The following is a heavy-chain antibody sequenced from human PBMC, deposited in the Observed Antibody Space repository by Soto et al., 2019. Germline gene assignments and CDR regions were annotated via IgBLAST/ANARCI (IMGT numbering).Heavy chain of an antibody. CDR3: AAVVPPSGIVERLGLDP. D-gene: IGHD2-21*01. CDR2: IVVGSGNT. J-gene: IGHJ5*02. Sequence: ASVKVCCKAPGFAFTTSGVHGVRKARGQGLEWMVWIVVGSGNTRYNQNFQDNVTLTRDMATDTAYMDLRSLTSDDTAISYCAAVVPPSGIVERLGLDPWGQGTLVTVSS. V-gene: IGHV1-58*01. CDR1: GFAFTTSG.